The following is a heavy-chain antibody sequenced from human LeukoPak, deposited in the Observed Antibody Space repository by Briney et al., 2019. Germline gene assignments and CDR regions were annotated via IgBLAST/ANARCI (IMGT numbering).Heavy chain of an antibody. Sequence: GGSLRLSCAASGFTFSSYAMTWVRQPPGKGLDYISAISSSGDSTYYADSVKGRFTISRDNSKNTMYLQMDFLRAGDTAVYYCAKGESSGSGQYYFDNWGQGALVSVTS. CDR2: ISSSGDST. V-gene: IGHV3-23*01. D-gene: IGHD2-15*01. J-gene: IGHJ4*02. CDR3: AKGESSGSGQYYFDN. CDR1: GFTFSSYA.